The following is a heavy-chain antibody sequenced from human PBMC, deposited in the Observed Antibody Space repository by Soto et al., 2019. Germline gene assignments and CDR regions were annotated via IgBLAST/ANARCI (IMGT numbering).Heavy chain of an antibody. J-gene: IGHJ4*02. CDR1: GFTFSNYA. CDR3: AREYAPGSPNYDY. V-gene: IGHV3-23*01. D-gene: IGHD3-10*01. Sequence: EVQLLESAGALVQPGVSLRLSCAASGFTFSNYAMSWVRQAPGKGLEWVSTFTRSGSTLYAESVRGRFTISRDNSKNTLFLQMNNVRAEDTARYYCAREYAPGSPNYDYWGLGTLVTVSS. CDR2: FTRSGST.